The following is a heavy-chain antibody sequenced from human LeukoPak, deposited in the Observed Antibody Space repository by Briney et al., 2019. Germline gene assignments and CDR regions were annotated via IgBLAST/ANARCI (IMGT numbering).Heavy chain of an antibody. CDR1: GGTFSSYA. V-gene: IGHV1-69*04. CDR3: ARDYTGSYWAYFQY. CDR2: IIPILGIA. J-gene: IGHJ1*01. D-gene: IGHD1-26*01. Sequence: SVKVSCKASGGTFSSYAISWVRQAPGQGLEWMGRIIPILGIANYAQKFQGRVTITADKSTSTAYMELSSLRSDDTAVYYCARDYTGSYWAYFQYWGQGTLVTVSS.